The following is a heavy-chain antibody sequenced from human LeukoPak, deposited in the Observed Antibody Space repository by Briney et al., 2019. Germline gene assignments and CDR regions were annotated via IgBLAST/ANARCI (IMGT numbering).Heavy chain of an antibody. D-gene: IGHD3-10*01. Sequence: SVKVSCKASGGTFSSYAISRVRQAPGQGLEWMGGIIPIFGTANYAQKFQGRVTITADESTSTAYMELSSLRSEDTAVYYCATVGMVRGVTPYYFDYWGQGTLVTVSS. J-gene: IGHJ4*02. CDR1: GGTFSSYA. CDR3: ATVGMVRGVTPYYFDY. CDR2: IIPIFGTA. V-gene: IGHV1-69*13.